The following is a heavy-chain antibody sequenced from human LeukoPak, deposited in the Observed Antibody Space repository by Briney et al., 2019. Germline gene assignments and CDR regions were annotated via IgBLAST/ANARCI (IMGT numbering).Heavy chain of an antibody. J-gene: IGHJ4*02. CDR3: VRDMFGGRDY. Sequence: GGSLRLSCAASGFTFSSYLMHWVRQVPGKGLAWVSRIDEFGSVTNSADSVQGRFSISRDNAKNALYLQMNSLRAEDTAVYYCVRDMFGGRDYWGQGTLVTVSS. V-gene: IGHV3-74*01. CDR2: IDEFGSVT. CDR1: GFTFSSYL. D-gene: IGHD3-10*02.